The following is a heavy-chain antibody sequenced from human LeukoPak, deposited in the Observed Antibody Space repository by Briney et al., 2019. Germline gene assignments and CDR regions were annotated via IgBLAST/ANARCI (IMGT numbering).Heavy chain of an antibody. Sequence: GGSLRLSCAASGFIFNTYWMSWVRQAPGKGLEWVANIKQDGIDKYYVDSVKGRFTISRDNAKDSLYLQMNSLRAEDTAVYYCARDHQAGYYAPIDYWDQGTLVTVSS. CDR2: IKQDGIDK. CDR3: ARDHQAGYYAPIDY. D-gene: IGHD3-9*01. J-gene: IGHJ4*02. CDR1: GFIFNTYW. V-gene: IGHV3-7*04.